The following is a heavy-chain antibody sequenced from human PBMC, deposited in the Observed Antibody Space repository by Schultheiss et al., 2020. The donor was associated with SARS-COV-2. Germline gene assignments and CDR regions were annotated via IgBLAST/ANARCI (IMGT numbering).Heavy chain of an antibody. V-gene: IGHV3-48*01. CDR3: ARALSGTIFGVVRPFDY. CDR1: GFTFSRYS. J-gene: IGHJ4*02. Sequence: GGSLRLSCAASGFTFSRYSMNWVRQAPGKGLEWVSYISSSSSTIYYAASVKGRFTISRDNAKNSLYLQMNSLRAEDTAVYYCARALSGTIFGVVRPFDYWGEGGLVSVA. D-gene: IGHD3-3*01. CDR2: ISSSSSTI.